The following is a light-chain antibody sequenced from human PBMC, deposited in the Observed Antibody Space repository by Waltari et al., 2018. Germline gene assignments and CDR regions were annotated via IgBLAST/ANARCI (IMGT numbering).Light chain of an antibody. CDR1: QSASTN. CDR3: QQYNNWLYT. J-gene: IGKJ2*01. CDR2: DAS. Sequence: ERVMTQSPATLSVSPGETATLSCRASQSASTNLAWYQQKAGQAPRLLIYDASIRATGVPARFSGSGAGTAFTLTITGQQSEDFAVYYCQQYNNWLYTYGQGTKLEIK. V-gene: IGKV3-15*01.